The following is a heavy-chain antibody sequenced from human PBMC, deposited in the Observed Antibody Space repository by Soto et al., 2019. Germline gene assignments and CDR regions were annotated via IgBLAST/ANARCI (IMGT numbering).Heavy chain of an antibody. D-gene: IGHD3-10*01. V-gene: IGHV1-69*19. CDR3: AREVQVHTPAFVY. CDR1: GGTFNTYA. CDR2: ISRMFGAA. J-gene: IGHJ4*02. Sequence: QVQLVQSGAEMKKPGSSVKVSCQSSGGTFNTYAMNWVRQAPGQGPEWMGDISRMFGAANYAPKSQGRVTTTADESTGTSYMQLSSLTSEDTALYFCAREVQVHTPAFVYWGQGTLVTVSS.